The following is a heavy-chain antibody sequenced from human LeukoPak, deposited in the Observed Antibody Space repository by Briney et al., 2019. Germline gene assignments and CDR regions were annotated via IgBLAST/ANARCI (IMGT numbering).Heavy chain of an antibody. CDR1: GGSISSSNW. D-gene: IGHD6-19*01. Sequence: PSGTLSLTYAVSGGSISSSNWWSWVRQPPGKGLEWIGEIYHSGSTNYNPSLKSRVTMSVDKSKNQFSLKLSSVTAADTAVYYCARTAGMQGFDYWGQGTLVTVSS. CDR3: ARTAGMQGFDY. J-gene: IGHJ4*02. CDR2: IYHSGST. V-gene: IGHV4-4*02.